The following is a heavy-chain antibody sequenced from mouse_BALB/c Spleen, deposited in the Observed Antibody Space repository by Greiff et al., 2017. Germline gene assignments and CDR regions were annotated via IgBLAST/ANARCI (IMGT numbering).Heavy chain of an antibody. CDR1: GFSLTSYG. CDR3: AKYYRYGDYFDY. J-gene: IGHJ2*01. V-gene: IGHV2-4-1*01. Sequence: QVQLQQSGPGLVQPSQSLSITCTVSGFSLTSYGVHWVRQSPGKGLEWLGVIWSGGSTDYNAAFISRLSISKDNSKSQVFLKLNSLQTDDTATYYCAKYYRYGDYFDYWGQGTTLTVSS. CDR2: IWSGGST. D-gene: IGHD2-14*01.